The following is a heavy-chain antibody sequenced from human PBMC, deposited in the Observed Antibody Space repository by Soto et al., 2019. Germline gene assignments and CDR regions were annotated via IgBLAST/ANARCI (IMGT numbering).Heavy chain of an antibody. D-gene: IGHD4-17*01. Sequence: QVQLVESGGGVVQPGRSLRLSCEASGFTFSHYGTHRVRQAPGKGLEWVAVILNDGSRQQYADSVKGRLTISRDNSKNTLYLDMNSLRVEDTAVYYCAGDDDYGDNGLDYWGQGTLVTVSS. V-gene: IGHV3-33*01. J-gene: IGHJ4*02. CDR1: GFTFSHYG. CDR3: AGDDDYGDNGLDY. CDR2: ILNDGSRQ.